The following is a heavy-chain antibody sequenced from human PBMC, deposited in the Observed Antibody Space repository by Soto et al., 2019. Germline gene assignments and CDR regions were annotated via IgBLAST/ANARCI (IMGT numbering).Heavy chain of an antibody. CDR2: TYYSGST. CDR3: ARAPPGHDYGDYNWFDP. CDR1: GGSISSYY. V-gene: IGHV4-59*01. J-gene: IGHJ5*02. Sequence: SETLSLTCTVSGGSISSYYWSWIRQPPGKGLEWIGYTYYSGSTNYNPSLKSRVTISVDTSKNQFSLKLSSVTAADTAVYYCARAPPGHDYGDYNWFDPWGQGTLVTVSS. D-gene: IGHD4-17*01.